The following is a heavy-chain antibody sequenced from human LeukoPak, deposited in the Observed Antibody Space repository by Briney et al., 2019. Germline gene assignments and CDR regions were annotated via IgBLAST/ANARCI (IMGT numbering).Heavy chain of an antibody. CDR3: ARVGDGTFDI. J-gene: IGHJ3*02. D-gene: IGHD3-16*01. V-gene: IGHV4-59*01. CDR1: GDSISTYY. CDR2: IYFTGNT. Sequence: SETLSLTCTVSGDSISTYYWTWIRQPPGKGLEWIGYIYFTGNTNYNPSLKSRVTMSVDTSENRFSLRLTSVTAADTAVYYCARVGDGTFDIWGQGTVVTVSS.